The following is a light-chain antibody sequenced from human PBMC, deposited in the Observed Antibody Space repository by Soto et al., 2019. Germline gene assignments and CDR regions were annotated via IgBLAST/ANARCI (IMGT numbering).Light chain of an antibody. J-gene: IGKJ4*01. Sequence: DIVMTQSPDSLAVSLGERANINCKSSQSVLYSSNNKNYLAWYQQKQGQPPKLLIYWASTRESGVPDRFSGSGSGTDFTLTIRSLQAEDVAVYYCQQYYSTPLTFGGGTKVEIK. V-gene: IGKV4-1*01. CDR3: QQYYSTPLT. CDR1: QSVLYSSNNKNY. CDR2: WAS.